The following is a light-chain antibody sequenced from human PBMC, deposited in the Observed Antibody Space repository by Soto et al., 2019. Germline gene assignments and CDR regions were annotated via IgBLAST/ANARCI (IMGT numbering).Light chain of an antibody. V-gene: IGKV1-5*01. Sequence: DIQMTQSPSTLSASVGDRVTITCRASQSIVIWLAWYQQKPGKAPKLLIYDASNLQSGVTSRFSGSGSGTEFTLTISGLQPDDFATYYCQQYDSYRWTFGRGTRVEIK. CDR3: QQYDSYRWT. CDR2: DAS. J-gene: IGKJ1*01. CDR1: QSIVIW.